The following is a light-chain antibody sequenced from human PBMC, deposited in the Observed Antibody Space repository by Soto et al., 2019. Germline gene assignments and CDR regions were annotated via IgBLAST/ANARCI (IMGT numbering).Light chain of an antibody. V-gene: IGKV3-20*01. CDR3: QQYGSTHPT. J-gene: IGKJ2*01. CDR2: AAS. CDR1: QSVTSSY. Sequence: EIVLTQSPGTLSLSPGERATLSCRASQSVTSSYLAWYQRKPGQAPRLLIFAASTRATGIPDRFSGSGSGTDITLTISRLEPEDYALYYCQQYGSTHPTFGQGTKVEIK.